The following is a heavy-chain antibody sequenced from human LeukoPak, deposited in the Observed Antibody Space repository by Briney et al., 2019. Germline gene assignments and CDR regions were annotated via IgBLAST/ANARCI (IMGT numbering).Heavy chain of an antibody. Sequence: GGSLRLSCAASGFTFSYYWMHWVRQAPGKGLVWVSRIKSDGSITEYADSVKGRFTISRDNAKNTLYLQMSSLRAEDTAVYYCVKRKGIAAAGTEFDYWGQGTLVTVSS. CDR3: VKRKGIAAAGTEFDY. CDR2: IKSDGSIT. V-gene: IGHV3-74*01. CDR1: GFTFSYYW. J-gene: IGHJ4*02. D-gene: IGHD6-13*01.